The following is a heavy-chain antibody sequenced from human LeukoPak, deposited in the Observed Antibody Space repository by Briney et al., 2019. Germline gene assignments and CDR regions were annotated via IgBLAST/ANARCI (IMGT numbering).Heavy chain of an antibody. CDR3: TRGVAAAGYYYYGMDV. Sequence: GGSLRLSCTASGLTFGDYAMSWFRQAPGKGLEWVGFIRSKAYGGTTEYAASVKGRFTISRDDSKSIAYLQMNSLKTEDTAVYYCTRGVAAAGYYYYGMDVWGQGTTVTVSS. CDR1: GLTFGDYA. D-gene: IGHD6-13*01. CDR2: IRSKAYGGTT. J-gene: IGHJ6*02. V-gene: IGHV3-49*03.